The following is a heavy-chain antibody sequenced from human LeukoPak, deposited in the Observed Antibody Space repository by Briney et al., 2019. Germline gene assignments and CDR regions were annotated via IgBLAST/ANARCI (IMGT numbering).Heavy chain of an antibody. CDR3: ARGHTILDP. J-gene: IGHJ5*02. Sequence: GGSLRLSCAASGLTLSDHWMSWVRQAPGKGLEGVANIKGDGSERYHVDSVKGRFTISRDNAKNILYLQMNSLRVEDTAVYYCARGHTILDPRGQGTLVTVSS. CDR1: GLTLSDHW. CDR2: IKGDGSER. V-gene: IGHV3-7*01.